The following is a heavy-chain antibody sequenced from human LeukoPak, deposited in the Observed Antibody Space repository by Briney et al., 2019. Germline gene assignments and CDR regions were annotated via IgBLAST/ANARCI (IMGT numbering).Heavy chain of an antibody. J-gene: IGHJ3*02. V-gene: IGHV5-10-1*01. CDR3: ARTTYCSGGSCHGDAFDT. Sequence: GESLKISCKGSGYSFTSYWISWVRQMPGKGLEWMGRIDPRDSYTNYSPSFQGHVTISADKSISTAYLQWSSLKASDTAMYYCARTTYCSGGSCHGDAFDTWGQGTMVTVSS. CDR2: IDPRDSYT. D-gene: IGHD2-15*01. CDR1: GYSFTSYW.